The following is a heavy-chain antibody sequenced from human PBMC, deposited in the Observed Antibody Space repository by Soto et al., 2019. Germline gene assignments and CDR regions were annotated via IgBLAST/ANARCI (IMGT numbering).Heavy chain of an antibody. CDR2: IIPIFGTA. D-gene: IGHD6-6*01. Sequence: SVKVSCKASGGTFSSYAISWVRQAPGQGLEWMGGIIPIFGTANYAQKFQGRVTITADESTSTAYMELSSLRSEDTAVYYCARDEXRYSSSSTVLYYYGMDVWGRGTTVTVSS. V-gene: IGHV1-69*13. CDR3: ARDEXRYSSSSTVLYYYGMDV. CDR1: GGTFSSYA. J-gene: IGHJ6*02.